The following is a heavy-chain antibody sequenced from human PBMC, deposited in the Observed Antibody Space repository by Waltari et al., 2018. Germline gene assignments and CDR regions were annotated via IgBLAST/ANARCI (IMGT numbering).Heavy chain of an antibody. CDR2: IDNDGGDG. V-gene: IGHV3-74*01. J-gene: IGHJ5*02. CDR1: GFTIRNSW. Sequence: EERLVEYGGALVQPGGSLRLSCVASGFTIRNSWMHWVRQVPGKGLVWVSRIDNDGGDGIYAESVKGRFTVSRDNSRNTVYLQMDSLRVEDTAVYYCARDKPHSWFDPWGQGTLVTVSS. CDR3: ARDKPHSWFDP.